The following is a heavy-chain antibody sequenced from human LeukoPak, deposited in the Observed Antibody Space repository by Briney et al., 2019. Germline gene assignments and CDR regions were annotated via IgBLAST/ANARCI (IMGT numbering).Heavy chain of an antibody. J-gene: IGHJ4*02. CDR2: IYYSGST. V-gene: IGHV4-39*01. Sequence: NPSETLSLTCTVSGGSISSSSYYWGWIRQPPGKGLEWVGSIYYSGSTYYNPSLKSRVTISVDTSKNQFSLKLSSVTAADTAVYYCARRGRYSSGWYYFDYWGQGTLVTVSS. D-gene: IGHD6-19*01. CDR1: GGSISSSSYY. CDR3: ARRGRYSSGWYYFDY.